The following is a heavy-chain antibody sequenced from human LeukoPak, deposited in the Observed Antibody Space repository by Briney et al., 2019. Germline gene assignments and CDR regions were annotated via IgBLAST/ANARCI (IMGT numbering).Heavy chain of an antibody. J-gene: IGHJ4*02. CDR3: ARRHYYNGRAYYFLDY. D-gene: IGHD3-22*01. CDR2: ISYSGST. V-gene: IGHV4-59*01. Sequence: PSETLSLTCAVSGDSISGYYWTWIRQPPGKGLQWIGYISYSGSTNYNPSLKSRVTISLHTSKNQFSLRLSSLTAADTAVYYCARRHYYNGRAYYFLDYWGQGTLVTVSS. CDR1: GDSISGYY.